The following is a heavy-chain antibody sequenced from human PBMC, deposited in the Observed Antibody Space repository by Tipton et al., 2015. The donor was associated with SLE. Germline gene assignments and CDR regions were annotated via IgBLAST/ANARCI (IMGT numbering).Heavy chain of an antibody. D-gene: IGHD6-19*01. CDR3: ARSMRVGSEDY. V-gene: IGHV4-4*07. Sequence: TLSLTCTVSGGSISSHYWSWIRQPAGKGLEWIGRIYTSGSTNYNPSLKSRVTISVDTSKNQFSLKLSSVTAADTAVYYCARSMRVGSEDYWGQGTLVTVSS. J-gene: IGHJ4*02. CDR1: GGSISSHY. CDR2: IYTSGST.